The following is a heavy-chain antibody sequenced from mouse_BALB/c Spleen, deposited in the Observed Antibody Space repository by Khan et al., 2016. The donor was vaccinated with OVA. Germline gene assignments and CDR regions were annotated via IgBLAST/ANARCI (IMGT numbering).Heavy chain of an antibody. V-gene: IGHV2-6*02. CDR1: GFSLTSSG. J-gene: IGHJ4*01. CDR3: ARNIHMITTVMDY. D-gene: IGHD2-4*01. Sequence: QVQLQQSGPGLVAPSQSLSITCTVSGFSLTSSGVHWVRQPPGKGLEWLVVIWSDGKTTYNSTLKSRLSISKDNSKSQVFLKMNSLQTDDTAMYYCARNIHMITTVMDYWGQGTAVTVSS. CDR2: IWSDGKT.